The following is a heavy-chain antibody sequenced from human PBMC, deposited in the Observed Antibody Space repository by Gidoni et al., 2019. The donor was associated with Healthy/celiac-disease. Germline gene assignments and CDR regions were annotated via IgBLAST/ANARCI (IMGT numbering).Heavy chain of an antibody. V-gene: IGHV4-34*01. Sequence: QVQLQQWGAGLLKPSETLSLTCAVYGGSFSGYYWSWIRQPPGKGLEWMGEINHSGSTNYNPSLKSRVTISVDTSKNQFSLKLSSVTAADTAVYYCALPRRYYYGSGSGGWFDPWGQGTLVTVSS. CDR1: GGSFSGYY. CDR3: ALPRRYYYGSGSGGWFDP. CDR2: INHSGST. D-gene: IGHD3-10*01. J-gene: IGHJ5*02.